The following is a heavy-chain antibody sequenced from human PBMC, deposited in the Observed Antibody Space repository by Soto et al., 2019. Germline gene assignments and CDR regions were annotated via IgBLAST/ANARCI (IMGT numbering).Heavy chain of an antibody. V-gene: IGHV2-70*01. D-gene: IGHD1-7*01. J-gene: IGHJ4*02. CDR2: LDWEEEK. Sequence: SGPTLVNPNRPLILTCDFSGFSLSPKGMSVSWIRLPPGKALELLALLDWEEEKFYSPSLGTRLTVSKDTTNSLVVRTLTIVYPVDTATYYCTRATNWHYEYYIDYWGQGTLVTVSS. CDR3: TRATNWHYEYYIDY. CDR1: GFSLSPKGMS.